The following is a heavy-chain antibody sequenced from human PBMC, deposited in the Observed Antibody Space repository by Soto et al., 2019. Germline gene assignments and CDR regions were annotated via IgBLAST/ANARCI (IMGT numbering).Heavy chain of an antibody. V-gene: IGHV3-21*01. Sequence: EVQLVESGGGLVKPGGSLRLSCAASGFTFSSYSMNWVRQAPGKGLEWVSSISGSGNYTHYADFLRGRFTISRDNAKTSLYLHMNSLRAEDTAVYYCAREGINNYTEYYFASWGQGTVVTVSS. D-gene: IGHD4-4*01. J-gene: IGHJ4*02. CDR1: GFTFSSYS. CDR2: ISGSGNYT. CDR3: AREGINNYTEYYFAS.